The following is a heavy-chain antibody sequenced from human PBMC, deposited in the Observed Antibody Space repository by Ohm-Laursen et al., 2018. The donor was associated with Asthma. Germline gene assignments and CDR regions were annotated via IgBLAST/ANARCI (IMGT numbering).Heavy chain of an antibody. CDR1: GGSISSGGYY. CDR2: IYYSGST. D-gene: IGHD4-17*01. V-gene: IGHV4-31*03. J-gene: IGHJ6*02. Sequence: TLSLTCTVSGGSISSGGYYWSWIRQHPGKGLEWIGYIYYSGSTYYNPSLKSRVTISVDTSKNQFSLKLSSVTAADTAVYYCARDSIDYGDYGISDYYYGMDVWGQGTTVTVSS. CDR3: ARDSIDYGDYGISDYYYGMDV.